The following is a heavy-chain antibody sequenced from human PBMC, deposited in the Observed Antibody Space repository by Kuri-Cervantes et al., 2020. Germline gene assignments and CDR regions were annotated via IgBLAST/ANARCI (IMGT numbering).Heavy chain of an antibody. D-gene: IGHD6-19*01. CDR2: IYHSGST. CDR1: GYSISSGYY. Sequence: SETLSLTCAVSGYSISSGYYWGWIRQPPGKGLEWIGCIYHSGSTYYNPSLKSRVTISVDTSKNQFPLKLSSVTAADTAVYYFALGSGWSFDYWGQGTLVTVSS. V-gene: IGHV4-38-2*01. CDR3: ALGSGWSFDY. J-gene: IGHJ4*02.